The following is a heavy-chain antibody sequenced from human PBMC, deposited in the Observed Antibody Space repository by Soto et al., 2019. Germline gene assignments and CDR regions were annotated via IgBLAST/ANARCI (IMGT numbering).Heavy chain of an antibody. CDR2: IYWDDEK. V-gene: IGHV2-5*02. J-gene: IGHJ4*02. D-gene: IGHD2-15*01. Sequence: QITLKESGPTLVKPTQTLTLTCTFSGFSLSTSGVGVGWIRQPPGKALEWLALIYWDDEKRYSPSRKNRLTITKDTSNNQVVLTMTNMDPVDTATYFCAHSPLGQLLLYFDFWGQGTLVTVSS. CDR3: AHSPLGQLLLYFDF. CDR1: GFSLSTSGVG.